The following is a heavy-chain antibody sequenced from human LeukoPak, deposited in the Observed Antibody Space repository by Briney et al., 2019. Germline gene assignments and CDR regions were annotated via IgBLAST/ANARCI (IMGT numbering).Heavy chain of an antibody. CDR2: RYHSGST. J-gene: IGHJ4*02. CDR1: GYSITSGYF. Sequence: SETLSLTCTVSGYSITSGYFWGWIRQPPGKGLEWIGSRYHSGSTYCNPSLESRVTISVDTSKNQFSLRLSSVTAADTAVYYCARVGTADCISTKCPGFVGYWGQGTLVTVSS. D-gene: IGHD2-2*01. CDR3: ARVGTADCISTKCPGFVGY. V-gene: IGHV4-38-2*02.